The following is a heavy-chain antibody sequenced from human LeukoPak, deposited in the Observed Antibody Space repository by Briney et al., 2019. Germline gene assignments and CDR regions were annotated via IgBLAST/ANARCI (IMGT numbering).Heavy chain of an antibody. CDR3: ARGGKATVVTM. CDR1: GGSINSYY. J-gene: IGHJ4*02. Sequence: SETLSLTCTVSGGSINSYYWSWIRQPAGKGLEWIGRMYSSASTNYNPSLKSRVSMSVDTSKNQFSLKLTSVTAADTAVYYCARGGKATVVTMWGQGILVTVSS. D-gene: IGHD4-23*01. V-gene: IGHV4-4*07. CDR2: MYSSAST.